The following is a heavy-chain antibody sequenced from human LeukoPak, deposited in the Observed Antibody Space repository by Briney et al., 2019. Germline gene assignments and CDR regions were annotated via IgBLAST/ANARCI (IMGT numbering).Heavy chain of an antibody. V-gene: IGHV1-3*04. CDR2: IHTGNGDT. CDR3: ARDAAGLLDH. Sequence: ASVKVSCKASGYSFTTFPIHWVRQAPGQAPEWVGWIHTGNGDTKYSEAFQDRVTTARDTPATTAFMEFSSLRSEDTAVYYCARDAAGLLDHWGQGTLVTVSS. CDR1: GYSFTTFP. D-gene: IGHD6-25*01. J-gene: IGHJ4*02.